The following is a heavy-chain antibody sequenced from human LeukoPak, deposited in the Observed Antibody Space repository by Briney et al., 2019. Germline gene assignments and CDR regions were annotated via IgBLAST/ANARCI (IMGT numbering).Heavy chain of an antibody. Sequence: GGSLRLSCAASGFTFDEYAMHWVRQVPGKGLAWVSGISWNSGTIDYADSVKGRFIISRDNAKNSLYLQMNSLRAEDTAVYYCARGGGGWSPYYYYYGMDVWGQGTTVTVSS. J-gene: IGHJ6*02. CDR2: ISWNSGTI. CDR1: GFTFDEYA. D-gene: IGHD6-19*01. V-gene: IGHV3-9*01. CDR3: ARGGGGWSPYYYYYGMDV.